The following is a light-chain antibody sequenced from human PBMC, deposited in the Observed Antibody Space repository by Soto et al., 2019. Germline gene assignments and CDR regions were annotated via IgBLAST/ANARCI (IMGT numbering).Light chain of an antibody. J-gene: IGKJ1*01. CDR1: QSVSSSY. V-gene: IGKV3-20*01. CDR2: GAS. CDR3: QQYGSSPRT. Sequence: EMVLTQSPGTLSLSPGERATLSCRASQSVSSSYVAWYQQKPGQAPRLLIYGASSRATGIPDRFSGSGSGTDFTLTISRLETEDFAVYYCQQYGSSPRTFGQGTKVEIK.